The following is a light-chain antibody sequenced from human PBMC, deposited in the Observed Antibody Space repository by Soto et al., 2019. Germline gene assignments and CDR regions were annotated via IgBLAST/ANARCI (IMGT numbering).Light chain of an antibody. V-gene: IGKV1-5*03. J-gene: IGKJ1*01. CDR3: QQYYTYRT. CDR1: QSISNW. CDR2: QAS. Sequence: DIQMTQSPSTLSASVGDRVTITCRASQSISNWLAWYQQKPGIAPKLLIYQASTLQSGVPSRFSGSGSATEITLTLTIQQPDDFATDSCQQYYTYRTSGLETKVEIK.